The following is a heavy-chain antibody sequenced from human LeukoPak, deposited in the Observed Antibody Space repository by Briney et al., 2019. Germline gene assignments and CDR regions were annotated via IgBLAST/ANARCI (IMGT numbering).Heavy chain of an antibody. Sequence: SETLSLTCAVSGGSISSSNWWSWARQPPGKGVEWIGQIYHSGSTNYNPSLKSRVTISLDTSRNQFSLKLNSVTAADTAVYYCAKSNGYGLVDIWGQGTMVTVSS. CDR1: GGSISSSNW. CDR2: IYHSGST. CDR3: AKSNGYGLVDI. V-gene: IGHV4-4*02. D-gene: IGHD3-10*01. J-gene: IGHJ3*02.